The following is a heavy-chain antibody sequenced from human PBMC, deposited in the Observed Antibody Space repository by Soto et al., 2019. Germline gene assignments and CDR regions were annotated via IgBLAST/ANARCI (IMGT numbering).Heavy chain of an antibody. V-gene: IGHV2-5*02. J-gene: IGHJ3*01. CDR1: GFSFTTSGVG. CDR2: ILWDDDE. D-gene: IGHD2-21*02. CDR3: AHRGHDCQDAFDV. Sequence: QITLKESGPTLVKPTQTLTLSCTFSGFSFTTSGVGVGWIRQPPGKALEWLALILWDDDERYSSSLKSRLTITKDNAKNQVVLIMTNMDPVDTATYYCAHRGHDCQDAFDVWGQGTMVTVSS.